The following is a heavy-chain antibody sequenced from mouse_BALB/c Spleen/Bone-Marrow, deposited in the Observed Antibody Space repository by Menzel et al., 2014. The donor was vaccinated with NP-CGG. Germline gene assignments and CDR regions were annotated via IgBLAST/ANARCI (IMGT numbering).Heavy chain of an antibody. CDR1: GYSFTSYW. Sequence: VKLQESGAELVRPGASVKLSCKASGYSFTSYWMNWVKQRPGQGLEWIGMIHLSDSESRLNRKFKDKATLTVDKSSSTAYMQLSSPTSEDSAVYYCTRYDLTTRAFAYWGQGTLVTVSA. V-gene: IGHV1-61*01. J-gene: IGHJ3*01. D-gene: IGHD3-3*01. CDR2: IHLSDSES. CDR3: TRYDLTTRAFAY.